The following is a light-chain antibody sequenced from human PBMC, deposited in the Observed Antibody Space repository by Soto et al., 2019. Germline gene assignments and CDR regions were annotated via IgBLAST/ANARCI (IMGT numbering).Light chain of an antibody. CDR2: DAS. Sequence: EIVLTQSPVTLSLSPGERATLSCRASQSVSSYLAWYQQKPGQAPRLLIYDASNRATGIPARFSGSGSGTDFTLTIDNLQPEDFALYYCQQRNNWPPITFGQGTRLEI. V-gene: IGKV3-11*01. CDR3: QQRNNWPPIT. CDR1: QSVSSY. J-gene: IGKJ5*01.